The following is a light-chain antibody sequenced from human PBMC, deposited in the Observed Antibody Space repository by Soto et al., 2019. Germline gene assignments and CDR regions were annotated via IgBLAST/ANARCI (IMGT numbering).Light chain of an antibody. CDR2: DAS. V-gene: IGKV3-11*01. CDR3: QQRSNWLST. J-gene: IGKJ3*01. Sequence: EIVLTQSPATLSLSPGERATLSCRASQSVSRYLAWYQRKPGQAPRLLIYDASNRATGIPARFSGSGSGTDVTLTISSREPEDFAVYYCQQRSNWLSTFGPGTKVEIK. CDR1: QSVSRY.